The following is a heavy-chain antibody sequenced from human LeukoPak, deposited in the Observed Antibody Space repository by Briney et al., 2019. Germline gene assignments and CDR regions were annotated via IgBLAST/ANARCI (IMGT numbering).Heavy chain of an antibody. D-gene: IGHD5-24*01. CDR1: GFIVSSNH. CDR2: IYSGGYSGGGP. CDR3: ARDVYGDGYNSFDY. Sequence: LHGGSLRLSCAVSGFIVSSNHMNWVRQAPGKGLEWVSVIYSGGYSGGGPFYADSVKGRFTTSSDSSKNTLFLQMNSLRAEDTAVYYCARDVYGDGYNSFDYWGLGILVTVSS. V-gene: IGHV3-66*01. J-gene: IGHJ4*02.